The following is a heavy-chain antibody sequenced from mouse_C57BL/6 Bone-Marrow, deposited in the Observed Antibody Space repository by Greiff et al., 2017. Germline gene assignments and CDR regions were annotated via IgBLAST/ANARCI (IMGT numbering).Heavy chain of an antibody. D-gene: IGHD2-3*01. CDR2: IIPGSGYT. V-gene: IGHV1-7*01. CDR1: GYTFTSYW. CDR3: ARTDCYPWYFDV. J-gene: IGHJ1*03. Sequence: QVHVKQSGAELAQPGASVKLSCKASGYTFTSYWMHWVKQRPGQGLEWIGYIIPGSGYTKYNQMFKDKATLTADKSFNTPYMQLTSLTYEDSAVYYCARTDCYPWYFDVWGTGTTVTVSS.